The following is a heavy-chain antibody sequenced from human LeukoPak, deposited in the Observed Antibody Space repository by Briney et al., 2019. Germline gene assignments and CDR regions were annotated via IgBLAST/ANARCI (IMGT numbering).Heavy chain of an antibody. J-gene: IGHJ6*03. Sequence: SETLSLTCTVSGGSISSSSYYWGWIRQPPGKGLEWIGSIYYSGSTYYNPSLESRVTISVDTSKNQFSLKLSSVTAADTAVYYCAMGFGELLIYYYYMDVWGKGTTVTVSS. V-gene: IGHV4-39*01. CDR1: GGSISSSSYY. D-gene: IGHD3-10*01. CDR3: AMGFGELLIYYYYMDV. CDR2: IYYSGST.